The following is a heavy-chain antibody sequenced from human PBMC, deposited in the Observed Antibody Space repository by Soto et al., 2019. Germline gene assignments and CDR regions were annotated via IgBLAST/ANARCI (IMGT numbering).Heavy chain of an antibody. CDR3: ARAAYCSGGSCFDY. J-gene: IGHJ4*02. Sequence: SETLSLTCTVSGGSISSYYWSWIRQPPGKGLEWIGYIYYSGSTNYNPSLKSRVTISVDTSKNQFSLKLSSVTAADTAVYYCARAAYCSGGSCFDYWGQGTLVIVSS. CDR1: GGSISSYY. CDR2: IYYSGST. D-gene: IGHD2-15*01. V-gene: IGHV4-59*01.